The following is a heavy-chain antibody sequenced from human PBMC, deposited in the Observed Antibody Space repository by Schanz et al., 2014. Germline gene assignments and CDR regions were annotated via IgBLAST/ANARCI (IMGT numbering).Heavy chain of an antibody. CDR1: EFTFSTDA. CDR3: ARGLIAAAGGAFDY. D-gene: IGHD6-13*01. Sequence: DVHLLESGGGLVQPGGSLRLSCAASEFTFSTDAMSWVRQAPGKGLEWLSVISASGGDTYYADSVKGRFTISRDNSENTLYLQMSSLRAGDAAVYYCARGLIAAAGGAFDYWGQGTLVAVSS. CDR2: ISASGGDT. V-gene: IGHV3-23*01. J-gene: IGHJ4*02.